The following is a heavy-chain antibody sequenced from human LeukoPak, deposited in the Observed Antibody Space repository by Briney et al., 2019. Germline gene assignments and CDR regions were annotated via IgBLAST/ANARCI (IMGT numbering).Heavy chain of an antibody. V-gene: IGHV1-2*02. D-gene: IGHD2-2*02. CDR3: ARSPCGSTSCYIGYYYYYYMDV. CDR1: GGTFSSYA. J-gene: IGHJ6*03. Sequence: GASVKVSCKASGGTFSSYAISWMRQAPGQGLEWMGWINPNSGGTNYAQKFQGRVTMTRDTSISTAYMELSRLRSDDTAVYYCARSPCGSTSCYIGYYYYYYMDVWGKGTTVTVSS. CDR2: INPNSGGT.